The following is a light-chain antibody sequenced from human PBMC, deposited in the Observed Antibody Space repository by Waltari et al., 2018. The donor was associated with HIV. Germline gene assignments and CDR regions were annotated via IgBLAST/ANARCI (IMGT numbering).Light chain of an antibody. CDR1: SSDVGGFHY. CDR3: SSYASSNNLV. J-gene: IGLJ3*02. CDR2: EVN. V-gene: IGLV2-8*01. Sequence: QSALTQPPSASGSPGQSVTISCTGTSSDVGGFHYVSWYQHHPGKAPKLMIDEVNKRPSGVPDRFSGSKSGNTASLTVSGLQAEDEADYYCSSYASSNNLVFGGGTRLTVL.